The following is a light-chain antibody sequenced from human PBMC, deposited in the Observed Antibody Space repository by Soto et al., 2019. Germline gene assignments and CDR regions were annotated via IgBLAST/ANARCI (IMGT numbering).Light chain of an antibody. CDR3: QQYHSFST. J-gene: IGKJ1*01. CDR1: QSLDSW. V-gene: IGKV1-5*03. Sequence: DIQMTQSPSTLSASVEDRVTITCRASQSLDSWLAWYQQKPGKPPKLLIYKTSILEFGVPSRFSGSGSGTLFTPTISSLQPDDFANYYCQQYHSFSTFGQGTKVEIK. CDR2: KTS.